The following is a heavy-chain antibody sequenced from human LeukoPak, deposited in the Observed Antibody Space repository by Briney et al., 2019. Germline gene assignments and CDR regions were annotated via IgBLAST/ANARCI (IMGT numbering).Heavy chain of an antibody. CDR2: IYYSGST. J-gene: IGHJ3*01. CDR1: GGSISSSSYY. Sequence: PSETLSLTCTVSGGSISSSSYYWSWIRQTPGKGLEWIGYIYYSGSTNYNPSLKSRVTISVDTSKNQFSLKLNSVTAADTAVYYCARLPSRYDLPGAVDAFDFWGQGTMVIVSS. V-gene: IGHV4-61*05. D-gene: IGHD3-3*01. CDR3: ARLPSRYDLPGAVDAFDF.